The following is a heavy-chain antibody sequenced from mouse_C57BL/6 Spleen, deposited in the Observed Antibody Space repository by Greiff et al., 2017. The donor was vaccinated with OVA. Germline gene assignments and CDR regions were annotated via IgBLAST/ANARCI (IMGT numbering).Heavy chain of an antibody. Sequence: EVQGVESGGGLVQPGGSLSLSCAASGFTFTDYYMSWVRQPPGKALEWLGFIRNKANGYTTEYSASVKGRFTISRDNSQSILYLQMNALRAEDSATYYCARGGYYAPFDYWGQGTTLTVSS. CDR3: ARGGYYAPFDY. D-gene: IGHD2-3*01. CDR2: IRNKANGYTT. J-gene: IGHJ2*01. CDR1: GFTFTDYY. V-gene: IGHV7-3*01.